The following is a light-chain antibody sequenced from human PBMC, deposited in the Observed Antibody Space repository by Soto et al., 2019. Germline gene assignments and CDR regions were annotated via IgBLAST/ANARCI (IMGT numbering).Light chain of an antibody. CDR3: QSYDSSLSTYV. V-gene: IGLV3-21*01. CDR1: NIARKS. CDR2: YDT. Sequence: SYELTQPPSVSVAPQDTARITCGGNNIARKSVHWYQQKPGQAPLLVIYYDTDRPSGVPDRFSGSKSGTSASLAITGLQAEDEADYYCQSYDSSLSTYVFGTGTKLTVL. J-gene: IGLJ1*01.